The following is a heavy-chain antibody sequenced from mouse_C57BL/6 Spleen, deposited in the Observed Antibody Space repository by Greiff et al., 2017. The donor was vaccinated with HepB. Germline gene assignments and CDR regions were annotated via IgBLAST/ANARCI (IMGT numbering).Heavy chain of an antibody. V-gene: IGHV1-82*01. CDR3: ADYYSSYKGFAD. CDR1: GYAFSSSW. D-gene: IGHD2-5*01. CDR2: IYPGDGDT. Sequence: VKLQESGPELVKPGASVKISCKASGYAFSSSWMNWVKQRPGKGLEWIGRIYPGDGDTTYNGKFKGKATLTADKSSSTAYMQLSSLTSDDTAVYCGADYYSSYKGFADWGQGTLVTVSA. J-gene: IGHJ3*01.